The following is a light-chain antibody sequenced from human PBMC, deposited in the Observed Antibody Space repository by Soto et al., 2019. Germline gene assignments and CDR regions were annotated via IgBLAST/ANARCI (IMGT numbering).Light chain of an antibody. CDR3: QQYVSSPLT. J-gene: IGKJ4*01. CDR2: ATS. V-gene: IGKV3-20*01. Sequence: EIVLTQSPGSVSLSPGERVTLSCRASQTVSSSHLAWYQQKPGQAPRLLIYATSSRATGIPDRFSGSGSGTNFTLTISRLEPSEFAVYFCQQYVSSPLTFGEGTKVEIK. CDR1: QTVSSSH.